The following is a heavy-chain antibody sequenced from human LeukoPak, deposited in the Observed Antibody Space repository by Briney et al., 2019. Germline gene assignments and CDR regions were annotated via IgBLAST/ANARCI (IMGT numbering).Heavy chain of an antibody. CDR2: IYPSGST. Sequence: PSETLSLTCTVSGASISNYYWSWIRQPPGEGLEWIGYIYPSGSTYYNPSLKSRVTISADADKSQFSLKLRSVTAADTAVYYCARDQISTTWYGAFDIWGQGTMVSVSS. V-gene: IGHV4-59*01. CDR3: ARDQISTTWYGAFDI. CDR1: GASISNYY. D-gene: IGHD6-13*01. J-gene: IGHJ3*02.